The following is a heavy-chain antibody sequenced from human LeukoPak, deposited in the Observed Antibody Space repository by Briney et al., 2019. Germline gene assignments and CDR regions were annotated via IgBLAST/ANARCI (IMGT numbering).Heavy chain of an antibody. D-gene: IGHD1-14*01. CDR3: ARSPAGANYYLDV. V-gene: IGHV3-48*03. CDR2: ISGSADTA. Sequence: GGSLRLSCAASGFTFSTYEINWVRQAPGKGLEWISYISGSADTAYYADSVKGRFTMSRDNAKNSLSLQMNSLRAEDTAVYYCARSPAGANYYLDVWGKGTTVTISS. CDR1: GFTFSTYE. J-gene: IGHJ6*03.